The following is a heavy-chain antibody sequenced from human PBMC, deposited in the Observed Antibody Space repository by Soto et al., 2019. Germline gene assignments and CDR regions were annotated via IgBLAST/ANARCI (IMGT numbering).Heavy chain of an antibody. Sequence: HPVGSLRLSCTASGFTFGDYAMSWFRQAPGKGLEWVGFIRSKAYGGTTEYAASVKGRFTISRDDSKSIAYLQMNSLKTEDTAVYYCTSVSGIAVAAHVDYWGRGTLVTVSS. D-gene: IGHD6-19*01. CDR3: TSVSGIAVAAHVDY. CDR1: GFTFGDYA. CDR2: IRSKAYGGTT. V-gene: IGHV3-49*03. J-gene: IGHJ4*02.